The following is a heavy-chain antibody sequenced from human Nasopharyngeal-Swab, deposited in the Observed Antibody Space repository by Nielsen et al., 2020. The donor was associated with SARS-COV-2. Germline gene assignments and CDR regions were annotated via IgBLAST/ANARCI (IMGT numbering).Heavy chain of an antibody. D-gene: IGHD2-15*01. J-gene: IGHJ3*02. CDR3: ARGAAVAATFDAFDI. CDR2: ISYDGSNK. V-gene: IGHV3-30-3*01. Sequence: WIRQPPGKGLEWVAVISYDGSNKYYADSVKGRFTISRDNSKNTLYLQMNSLRAEDTAVYYCARGAAVAATFDAFDIWGQGTMVTVSS.